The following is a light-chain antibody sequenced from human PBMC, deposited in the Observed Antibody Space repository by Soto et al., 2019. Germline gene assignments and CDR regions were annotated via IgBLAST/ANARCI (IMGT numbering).Light chain of an antibody. Sequence: DIQMTQAPSSPSASVGDRVTITCRASQPIDTSLNWYQQKPGNAPRLLIYAASSLQSGVPLRFSGSGSGTDFTLTISSLQPEDFVTYYCQQSYSSPFTFGPGTTVDIK. V-gene: IGKV1-39*01. CDR2: AAS. J-gene: IGKJ3*01. CDR1: QPIDTS. CDR3: QQSYSSPFT.